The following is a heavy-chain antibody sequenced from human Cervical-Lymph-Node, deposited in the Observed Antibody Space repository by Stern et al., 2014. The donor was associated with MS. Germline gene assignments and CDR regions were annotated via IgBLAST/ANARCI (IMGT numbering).Heavy chain of an antibody. D-gene: IGHD5-12*01. Sequence: QVQLEESGGVVVQPGRSLRLSCAASGFTFSSYGMHWVRQAPGKGLEWGAVMSNVCSNTQYADSVKGGFTISRDNSKNTLFLQMDSLKAEDTAVYYCAKGKGYSGYDVGYYYGMAVWGKGTTVTVS. CDR1: GFTFSSYG. CDR3: AKGKGYSGYDVGYYYGMAV. J-gene: IGHJ6*04. V-gene: IGHV3-30*18. CDR2: MSNVCSNT.